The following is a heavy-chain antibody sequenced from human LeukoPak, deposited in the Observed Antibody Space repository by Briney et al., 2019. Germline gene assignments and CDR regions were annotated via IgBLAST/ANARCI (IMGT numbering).Heavy chain of an antibody. Sequence: PGGSLRLSCAASGFTFSSYAMHWVRQAPGKGLEYVSAISSNGGSTYSANSVKGRFTISRDNSKNTLYLQMGSLRAEDMAVYYCARVRTEYYDFWSGYGPYGMDVWGQGTTVTVSS. V-gene: IGHV3-64*01. CDR3: ARVRTEYYDFWSGYGPYGMDV. CDR1: GFTFSSYA. CDR2: ISSNGGST. D-gene: IGHD3-3*01. J-gene: IGHJ6*02.